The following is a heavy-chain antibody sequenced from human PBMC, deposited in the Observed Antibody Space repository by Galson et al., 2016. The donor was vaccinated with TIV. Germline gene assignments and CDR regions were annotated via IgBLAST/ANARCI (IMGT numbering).Heavy chain of an antibody. Sequence: CAISGDSVSSNSAAWSWLRQSPSRGLEWLGRTFYRSKWYNDYAPSVKSRITINPDTSKNQFSLQLNSVTPEDTAVYYCARATPSVFGIIMTLDSWGQGALVTVSS. J-gene: IGHJ4*02. D-gene: IGHD3-16*01. CDR2: TFYRSKWYN. CDR3: ARATPSVFGIIMTLDS. CDR1: GDSVSSNSAA. V-gene: IGHV6-1*01.